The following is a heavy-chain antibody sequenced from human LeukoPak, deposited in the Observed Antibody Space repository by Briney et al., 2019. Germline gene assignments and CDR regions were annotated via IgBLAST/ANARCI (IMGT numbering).Heavy chain of an antibody. Sequence: PSETLSLTCAVYGGSFSGYYWSWIRQPPGKGLEWIGEINHSGSTNYNPSLKSRVTISVDTSKNQFSLKLSSVTAADTAVYYCARGPLRLLRFGELLSWFDPWGQGTLVTVSS. J-gene: IGHJ5*02. V-gene: IGHV4-34*01. CDR2: INHSGST. D-gene: IGHD3-10*01. CDR3: ARGPLRLLRFGELLSWFDP. CDR1: GGSFSGYY.